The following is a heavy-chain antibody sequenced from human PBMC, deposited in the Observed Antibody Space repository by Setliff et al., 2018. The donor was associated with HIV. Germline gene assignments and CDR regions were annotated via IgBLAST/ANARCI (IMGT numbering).Heavy chain of an antibody. CDR2: IYASGRT. V-gene: IGHV4-61*02. D-gene: IGHD6-13*01. J-gene: IGHJ6*03. CDR3: ARHRDPPGSSWIYYYYYMDL. CDR1: GGSISSGSYY. Sequence: SETLSLTCTVSGGSISSGSYYWNWIRQPAGKGLDWIGPIYASGRTNYNPSLESRVTISVETSKNQVSLRLSSVTAADTGVYYCARHRDPPGSSWIYYYYYMDLWGEGTTVTVSS.